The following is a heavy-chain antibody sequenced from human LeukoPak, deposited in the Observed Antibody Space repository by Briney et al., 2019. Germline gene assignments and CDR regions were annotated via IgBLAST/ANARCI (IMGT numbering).Heavy chain of an antibody. J-gene: IGHJ4*02. Sequence: ASVKVSCKASGGTFSSYAISWVRQAPGQGLEWMGGIIPIFGTANYAQKFQGRVTITTDESTSTAYMELSSLRSEDTAVYYCASLAAAGFDYWGQGTLVTVSS. V-gene: IGHV1-69*05. CDR2: IIPIFGTA. D-gene: IGHD6-13*01. CDR1: GGTFSSYA. CDR3: ASLAAAGFDY.